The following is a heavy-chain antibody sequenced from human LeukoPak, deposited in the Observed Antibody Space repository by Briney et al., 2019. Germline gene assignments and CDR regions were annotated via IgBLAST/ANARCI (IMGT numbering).Heavy chain of an antibody. CDR2: ISGSGGYT. CDR1: GFTFSNYA. J-gene: IGHJ4*02. Sequence: GGSLRLSCAASGFTFSNYAMGWVRQPPGKGLEWVSAISGSGGYTYYTDSLKGRFTISRDNSKNTLSLQMNSLRAEDTAVYYCAKEGYGYPAEIEYWGQGTLVTVSS. V-gene: IGHV3-23*01. CDR3: AKEGYGYPAEIEY. D-gene: IGHD5-24*01.